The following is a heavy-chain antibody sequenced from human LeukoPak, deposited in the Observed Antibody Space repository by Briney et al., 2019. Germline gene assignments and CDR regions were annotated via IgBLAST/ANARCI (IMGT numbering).Heavy chain of an antibody. J-gene: IGHJ4*02. CDR2: INPNSGGT. CDR3: ARGVAVTRSGRSYFDY. D-gene: IGHD6-19*01. Sequence: ASVKVSCKASGYTFTGHYMHWVRQAPGQGLEWMGWINPNSGGTNYAQKFQGRVTMTRDTSISTAYMELSRLRSDDTAVYYCARGVAVTRSGRSYFDYWGQETLVTVSS. CDR1: GYTFTGHY. V-gene: IGHV1-2*02.